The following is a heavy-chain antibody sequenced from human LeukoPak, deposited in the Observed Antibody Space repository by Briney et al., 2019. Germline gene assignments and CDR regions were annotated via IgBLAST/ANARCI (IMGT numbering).Heavy chain of an antibody. V-gene: IGHV3-20*04. CDR2: ISWNGGTT. CDR1: GFTFEDYG. Sequence: GESLRLSCAASGFTFEDYGMSWVRQVPGKGLEWVSGISWNGGTTNYADSVQGRFTISSDNANNSLNLQMNSLRVEDTALYYCARGFYGSGGYYPYYFDYWGQGTLVTVSS. J-gene: IGHJ4*02. CDR3: ARGFYGSGGYYPYYFDY. D-gene: IGHD3-10*01.